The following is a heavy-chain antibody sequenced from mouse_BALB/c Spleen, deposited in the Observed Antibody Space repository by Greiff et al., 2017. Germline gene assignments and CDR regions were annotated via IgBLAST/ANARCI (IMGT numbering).Heavy chain of an antibody. CDR1: GFTFSSYA. V-gene: IGHV5-6-5*01. CDR3: ARRGTTGDYYAMDY. CDR2: ISSGGST. D-gene: IGHD1-1*01. Sequence: EVKLVESGGGLVKPGGSLKLSCAASGFTFSSYAMSWVRQTPEKRLEWVASISSGGSTYYPDSVKGRFTISRDNARNILYLQMSSLRSEDTAMYYCARRGTTGDYYAMDYWGQGTSVTVSS. J-gene: IGHJ4*01.